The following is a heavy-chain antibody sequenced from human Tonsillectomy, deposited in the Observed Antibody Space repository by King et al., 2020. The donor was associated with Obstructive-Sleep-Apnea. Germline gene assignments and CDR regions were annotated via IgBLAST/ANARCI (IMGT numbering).Heavy chain of an antibody. V-gene: IGHV3-30-3*01. CDR3: AGQEHHDILTGRPSRTDP. J-gene: IGHJ5*02. D-gene: IGHD3-9*01. CDR1: GFTFPEYA. Sequence: VQLVESGGGVVPPGRSLRLSCAASGFTFPEYAMHWVRQAPGKGLEWVAVISYHGGNTDYADSVKGRFTISRDNSENTLYLQIYSLRPEDTAVYYCAGQEHHDILTGRPSRTDPWGQGTLVTVSS. CDR2: ISYHGGNT.